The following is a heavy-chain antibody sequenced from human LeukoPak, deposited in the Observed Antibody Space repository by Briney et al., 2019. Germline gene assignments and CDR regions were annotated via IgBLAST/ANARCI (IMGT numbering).Heavy chain of an antibody. CDR2: INHSGST. D-gene: IGHD3-10*01. Sequence: PSETLSLTCAVYGGSFSDYYWVWIRQPPGKGLEWIGEINHSGSTNYNPSLKSRVTISVDTSKNQFSLKLSSVTAADTAVYYCARRKRITMVRGPFWFDPWGQGTLVTVSS. V-gene: IGHV4-34*01. CDR1: GGSFSDYY. CDR3: ARRKRITMVRGPFWFDP. J-gene: IGHJ5*02.